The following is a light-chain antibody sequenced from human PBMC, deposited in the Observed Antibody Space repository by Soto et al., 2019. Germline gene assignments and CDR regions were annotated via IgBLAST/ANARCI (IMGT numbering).Light chain of an antibody. V-gene: IGLV2-11*01. CDR2: DVS. CDR3: CSYAGAYIYV. J-gene: IGLJ1*01. CDR1: SSDIGAYNY. Sequence: QSVLTQPRSVSGSPGQSVTTSCTGTSSDIGAYNYVSWYQQHPGKVPKLMLYDVSKRPSGVPDRFSGSKSGNTASLTISGLQADDEADYYCCSYAGAYIYVFATGTKVTVL.